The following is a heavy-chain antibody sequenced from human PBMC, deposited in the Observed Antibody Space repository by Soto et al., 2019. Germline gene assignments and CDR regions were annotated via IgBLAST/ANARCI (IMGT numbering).Heavy chain of an antibody. V-gene: IGHV1-2*04. CDR1: GYTFTGYY. CDR3: ARDLIAVAGTPWFDP. J-gene: IGHJ5*02. CDR2: INPNSGGT. Sequence: GASVKVSCKASGYTFTGYYMHWVRQAPGQGLEWMGWINPNSGGTNYAQKFQGWVTMTRDTSISTAYMELSRLRSDDTAVYYCARDLIAVAGTPWFDPWGQGTLVTVSS. D-gene: IGHD6-19*01.